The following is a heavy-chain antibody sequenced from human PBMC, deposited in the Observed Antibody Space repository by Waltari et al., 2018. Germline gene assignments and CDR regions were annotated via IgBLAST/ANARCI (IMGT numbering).Heavy chain of an antibody. CDR3: ARDGAAAGTPRHYYYYGMDV. Sequence: QVQLVQSGAEVKKPGSSVKVSCKASGGTFRSYAISWVRRAPGQGLGWMGGIIPIFGTANYAQKFQGRVTITADESTSTAYMELSSLRSEDTAVYYCARDGAAAGTPRHYYYYGMDVWGQGTTVTVSS. D-gene: IGHD6-13*01. CDR2: IIPIFGTA. CDR1: GGTFRSYA. J-gene: IGHJ6*02. V-gene: IGHV1-69*01.